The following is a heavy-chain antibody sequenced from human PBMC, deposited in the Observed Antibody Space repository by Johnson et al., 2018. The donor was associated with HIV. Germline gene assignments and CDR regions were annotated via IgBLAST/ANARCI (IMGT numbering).Heavy chain of an antibody. CDR3: ARDTTTVDLGAFDI. V-gene: IGHV3-7*03. CDR2: IKQDGSEK. CDR1: GFSFSSYW. D-gene: IGHD4-23*01. Sequence: VQLVESGGVVVQPGGSLRLSCAASGFSFSSYWMSWVRQAPGKGLEWVANIKQDGSEKYYVDSVKGRFTISRDTAKNSLYLQMNSLRAEDTAVYYCARDTTTVDLGAFDIWGQGTMVTVSS. J-gene: IGHJ3*02.